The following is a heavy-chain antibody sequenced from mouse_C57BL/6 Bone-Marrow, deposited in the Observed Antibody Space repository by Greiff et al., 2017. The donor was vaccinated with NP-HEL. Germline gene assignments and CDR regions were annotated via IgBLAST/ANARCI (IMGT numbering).Heavy chain of an antibody. CDR3: ARKLGRDYFDY. D-gene: IGHD4-1*01. Sequence: QVQLKQPGAELVKPGASVKLSCKASGYTFTSYWMHWVKQRPGQGLEWIGMIHPNSGSTNYNEKFKSKATLTVDKSSSTDYMQLSSLTSEDSAVYYCARKLGRDYFDYWGQGTTLTVSS. V-gene: IGHV1-64*01. CDR1: GYTFTSYW. J-gene: IGHJ2*01. CDR2: IHPNSGST.